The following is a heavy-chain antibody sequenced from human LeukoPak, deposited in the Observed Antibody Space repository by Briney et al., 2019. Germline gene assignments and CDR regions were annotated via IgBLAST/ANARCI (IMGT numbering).Heavy chain of an antibody. V-gene: IGHV3-7*05. Sequence: GGSLRLSCAASGFTFNNYWMSWVRQAPGKGLEWVANIKQDGSAKYYEDSVKGRFTISRDNAKNSLYLQMNSLTAEDTAVYYCAKGFSGWYFDYWGQGTLVTVSS. CDR1: GFTFNNYW. CDR3: AKGFSGWYFDY. J-gene: IGHJ4*02. D-gene: IGHD6-19*01. CDR2: IKQDGSAK.